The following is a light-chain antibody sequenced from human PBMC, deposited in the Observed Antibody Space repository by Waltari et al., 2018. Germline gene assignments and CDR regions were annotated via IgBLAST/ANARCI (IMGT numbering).Light chain of an antibody. CDR2: GAS. V-gene: IGKV3-15*01. J-gene: IGKJ1*01. CDR1: QSISSD. CDR3: QQYYRWWT. Sequence: EIVMTQSPATLSVPPGERATLSCRASQSISSDLAWYQQKPGQAPRLLIYGASTRATGIPDRFSGSGSGTEFTLTISSLQSEDFAVYYCQQYYRWWTFGLGTKVERK.